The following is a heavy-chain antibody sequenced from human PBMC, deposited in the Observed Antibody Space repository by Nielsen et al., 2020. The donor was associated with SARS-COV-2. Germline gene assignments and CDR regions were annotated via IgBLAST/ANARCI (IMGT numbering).Heavy chain of an antibody. V-gene: IGHV3-43*01. Sequence: PGKGLEWVSAISGSGGSTYYADSVKGRFTISRDNSKNSLYLQMNSLRTEDTALYYCAKDLWGATFFYGSGSYLDYWGQGTLVTVSS. D-gene: IGHD3-10*01. CDR3: AKDLWGATFFYGSGSYLDY. J-gene: IGHJ4*02. CDR2: ISGSGGST.